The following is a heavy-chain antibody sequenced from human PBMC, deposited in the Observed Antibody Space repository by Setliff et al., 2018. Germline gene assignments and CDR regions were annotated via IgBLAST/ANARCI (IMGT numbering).Heavy chain of an antibody. CDR3: ARDPGFHSGTWSLDS. Sequence: SETLSLTCTVSGVTIGDTYYYWAWIRQPPGKALEWVGSVSVSGSPYFCPSLKSRVAISLDTSTNFFSLKLSSLIAADTAVYYCARDPGFHSGTWSLDSWGQGRLVTVSS. J-gene: IGHJ4*02. CDR1: GVTIGDTYYY. CDR2: VSVSGSP. D-gene: IGHD2-21*01. V-gene: IGHV4-39*02.